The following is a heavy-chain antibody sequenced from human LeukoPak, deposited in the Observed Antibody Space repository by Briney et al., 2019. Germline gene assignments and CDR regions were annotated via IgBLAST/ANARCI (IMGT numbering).Heavy chain of an antibody. CDR3: AKGGGYDILTGPKGY. CDR2: ISGSGGST. Sequence: GGSLRLSCAASGFTFSSYAMSWVRQAPGKGLEWVSAISGSGGSTYYADSVKGRFTISRDNSKNTLYLQMNSLRAEDTAVYYCAKGGGYDILTGPKGYWGQGTLVTVSS. J-gene: IGHJ4*02. V-gene: IGHV3-23*01. D-gene: IGHD3-9*01. CDR1: GFTFSSYA.